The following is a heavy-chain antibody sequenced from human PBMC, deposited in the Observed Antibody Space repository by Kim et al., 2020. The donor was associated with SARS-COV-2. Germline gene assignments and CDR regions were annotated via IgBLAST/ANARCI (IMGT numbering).Heavy chain of an antibody. Sequence: GGSLRLSCAASGFIFSNYVIIWVRQAPGTGLEWVSSLSSSSGYIFYADAVKGRFTISRDNAKNSLYLQMNNLRVEDTAVYYCARGQGLAATNSLYFDAWGQGTLVTVSS. CDR3: ARGQGLAATNSLYFDA. CDR1: GFIFSNYV. J-gene: IGHJ5*02. V-gene: IGHV3-21*01. D-gene: IGHD6-13*01. CDR2: LSSSSGYI.